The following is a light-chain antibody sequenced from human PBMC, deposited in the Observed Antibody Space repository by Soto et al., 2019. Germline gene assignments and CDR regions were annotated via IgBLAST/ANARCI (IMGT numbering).Light chain of an antibody. CDR1: QSISNC. J-gene: IGKJ1*01. V-gene: IGKV1-5*03. CDR2: RAS. Sequence: DIQMTQSPSTLSASVGDRVTLTCRASQSISNCLAWYQQKPGKAPKLLIYRASSLESGVPSRFSGSGSGTEFTLTISSLQPDDFATYYCQQDNTYLWTFGQGTKVEIK. CDR3: QQDNTYLWT.